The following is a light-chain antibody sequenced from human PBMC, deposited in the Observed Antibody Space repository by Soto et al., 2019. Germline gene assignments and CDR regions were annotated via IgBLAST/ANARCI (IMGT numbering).Light chain of an antibody. CDR3: QQYGSSPIT. CDR1: QSVSSY. V-gene: IGKV3-20*01. J-gene: IGKJ5*01. CDR2: GVS. Sequence: EIVLTQSPATLSLPPGERATLSCRASQSVSSYLAWYQQKPGQAPRLLIYGVSSRATGIPDRFSGSGSGTDFTLTISRLEHEDFAVYYCQQYGSSPITFGQGTRLETK.